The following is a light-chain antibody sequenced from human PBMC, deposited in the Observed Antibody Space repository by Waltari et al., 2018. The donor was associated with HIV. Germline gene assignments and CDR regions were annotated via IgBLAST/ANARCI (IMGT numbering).Light chain of an antibody. CDR1: SSAVGGYNYVSWNY. CDR2: YVS. Sequence: QSALTQPRSVSGSTGQSVTISCTGSSSAVGGYNYVSWNYVSWYQQHPGKAPKVILYYVSKLPSGVPDRFPVSKSDNAASLTISGLQVEEEADYYCCSYAGSSSFRVFGTGTKVSVL. CDR3: CSYAGSSSFRV. J-gene: IGLJ1*01. V-gene: IGLV2-11*01.